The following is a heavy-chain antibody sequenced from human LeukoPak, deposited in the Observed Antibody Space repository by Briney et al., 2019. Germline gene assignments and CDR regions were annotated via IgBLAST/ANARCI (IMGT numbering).Heavy chain of an antibody. J-gene: IGHJ4*02. V-gene: IGHV3-21*01. Sequence: GGSLRLSCAASGFTFGSYSMNWFRQAPGKGLEWVSSISSSSSYLYYADSVKGRFTISRDNAKNSLYLQMNSLRAEDTAVYYCARATYYYDSSGSNLGGYWGQGTLVTVSS. D-gene: IGHD3-22*01. CDR1: GFTFGSYS. CDR2: ISSSSSYL. CDR3: ARATYYYDSSGSNLGGY.